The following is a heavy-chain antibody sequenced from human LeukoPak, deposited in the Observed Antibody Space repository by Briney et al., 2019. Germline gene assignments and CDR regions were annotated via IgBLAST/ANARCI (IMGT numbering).Heavy chain of an antibody. Sequence: GGSLRLSCTASGFTFINYGMHWVRQAPGKGLEWMATISYDGNNNYYTYSVKGRLTVSRDNSKNTLYLQMNSLRGEDTGVYYCARDRGGNEFDYWGQGTLVTVSS. J-gene: IGHJ4*02. CDR2: ISYDGNNN. D-gene: IGHD4-23*01. V-gene: IGHV3-30*03. CDR3: ARDRGGNEFDY. CDR1: GFTFINYG.